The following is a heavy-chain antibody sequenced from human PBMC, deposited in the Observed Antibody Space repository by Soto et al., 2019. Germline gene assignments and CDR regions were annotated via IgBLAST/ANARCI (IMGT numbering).Heavy chain of an antibody. CDR1: GGSISSGGYY. CDR2: IYYSGST. D-gene: IGHD3-3*01. J-gene: IGHJ5*02. CDR3: SRVGYYDFWSGRNSWFDP. V-gene: IGHV4-31*03. Sequence: PSETLSLTCTVSGGSISSGGYYWSWIRQHPGKGLEWIGYIYYSGSTYYNPSLKSRVTISVDTSKNQFSLKLSSVTAEDTAVYYCSRVGYYDFWSGRNSWFDPWGQGTLVTVSS.